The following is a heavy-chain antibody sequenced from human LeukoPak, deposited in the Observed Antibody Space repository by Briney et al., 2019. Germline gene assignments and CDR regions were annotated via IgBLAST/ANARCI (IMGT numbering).Heavy chain of an antibody. CDR1: GFTFSSYA. V-gene: IGHV3-23*01. J-gene: IGHJ6*02. CDR2: ISGSGGST. CDR3: AKGTYRLTKYYYYGMDV. D-gene: IGHD1-14*01. Sequence: GGSLRLSCAASGFTFSSYAMSWVRQAPGKGLEWVSAISGSGGSTYYADSVKGRFTISRDNSKDTLYLQMNSLRAEDTAVYYCAKGTYRLTKYYYYGMDVWGQGTTVTVSS.